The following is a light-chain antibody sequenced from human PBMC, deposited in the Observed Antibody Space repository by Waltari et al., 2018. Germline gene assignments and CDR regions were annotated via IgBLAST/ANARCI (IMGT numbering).Light chain of an antibody. CDR2: LHSDGSH. CDR3: QARAPGIRV. CDR1: SGHSTYA. J-gene: IGLJ3*02. V-gene: IGLV4-69*01. Sequence: QLVLTQSPSASASLGASVRLTCTLSSGHSTYAIAWHQHQPEKGPRYLMTLHSDGSHTRGVGFPDRFPGSSSGAVRYLTISILQTEDEADYYCQARAPGIRVFGGGTKLTVL.